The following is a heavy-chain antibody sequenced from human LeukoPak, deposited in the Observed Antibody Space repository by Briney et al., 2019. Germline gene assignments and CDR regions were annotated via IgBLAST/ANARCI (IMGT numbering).Heavy chain of an antibody. CDR3: ARDPLLWELPSDY. D-gene: IGHD1-26*01. V-gene: IGHV3-74*03. Sequence: GRSLRLSCAASGFTFSTFWMHWVRQAPGKGLMWVSQINNDGSDTKYADSVKGRFTISRDNAKNTLYLQMNSLRAEDTAVYYCARDPLLWELPSDYWGQGTLVTVSS. CDR2: INNDGSDT. CDR1: GFTFSTFW. J-gene: IGHJ4*02.